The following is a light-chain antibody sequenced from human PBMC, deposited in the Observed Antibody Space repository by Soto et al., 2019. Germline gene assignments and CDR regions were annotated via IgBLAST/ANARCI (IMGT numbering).Light chain of an antibody. CDR3: MQALQTPAT. CDR1: QSLLHSDGYNY. CDR2: LGS. J-gene: IGKJ1*01. V-gene: IGKV2-28*01. Sequence: DIVMTQSPLSLPVTPGEPASISCRSSQSLLHSDGYNYLDWYLQKPGQSPQLLSYLGSNRASGVPDRFSGRGSGTDFTLKISRVEAEDVGVYYCMQALQTPATFGQGTKVEIK.